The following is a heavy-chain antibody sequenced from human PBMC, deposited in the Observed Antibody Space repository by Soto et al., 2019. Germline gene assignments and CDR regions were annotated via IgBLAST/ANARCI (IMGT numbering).Heavy chain of an antibody. CDR2: TYYRSKWYN. Sequence: PSQTLSLTCVISGDSVSSNSAAWNWIRQSPSRGLEWLGRTYYRSKWYNDYAVSVKSRITINPDTSKNQFSLQLNSVTPEDTAVYYCARDVTMVRGVTTQSYYYYGMDVWGQGTTVTVSS. CDR3: ARDVTMVRGVTTQSYYYYGMDV. J-gene: IGHJ6*02. D-gene: IGHD3-10*01. V-gene: IGHV6-1*01. CDR1: GDSVSSNSAA.